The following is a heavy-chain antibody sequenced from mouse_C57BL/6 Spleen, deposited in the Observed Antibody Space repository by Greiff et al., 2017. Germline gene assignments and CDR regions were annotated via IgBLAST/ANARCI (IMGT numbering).Heavy chain of an antibody. V-gene: IGHV14-2*01. CDR2: IDPEDGET. CDR1: GFNIKDYY. J-gene: IGHJ4*01. CDR3: ARSYGSSLMDY. D-gene: IGHD1-1*01. Sequence: VQLQQSGAELVKPGASVKLSCTASGFNIKDYYMHWVKQRTEQGLEWIGRIDPEDGETKYASKFQGKATITADTSSNTAYLQLSSLTSEDTAVYYCARSYGSSLMDYWGQGTSVTVSS.